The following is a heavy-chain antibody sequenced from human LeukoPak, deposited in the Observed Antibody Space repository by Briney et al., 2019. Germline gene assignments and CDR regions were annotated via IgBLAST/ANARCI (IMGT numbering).Heavy chain of an antibody. CDR2: ISSSGSAI. V-gene: IGHV3-48*03. Sequence: PGGSLRLSCAASGFTFSSYEINWVRQAPGKGLEWVSYISSSGSAIYYADSVKGRFTISRDNAKKSLYLQMNSLRAEDTAVYYCARVAGSYYYFDYWGQGTLVIVSS. D-gene: IGHD1-26*01. CDR1: GFTFSSYE. J-gene: IGHJ4*02. CDR3: ARVAGSYYYFDY.